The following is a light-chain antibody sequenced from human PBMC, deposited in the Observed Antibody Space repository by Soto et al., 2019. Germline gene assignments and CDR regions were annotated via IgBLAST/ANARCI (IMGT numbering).Light chain of an antibody. CDR3: QSYDSSLSGYV. Sequence: SVLTHPPSVSGAPGQRVTISCTGSSSNIGAGYDVHWYQQLPGTAPKLLIYGNSNRSSGVPDRFSGSKSGTSASLAITGLQAEDEADYYCQSYDSSLSGYVFGTGTKVTVL. V-gene: IGLV1-40*01. J-gene: IGLJ1*01. CDR1: SSNIGAGYD. CDR2: GNS.